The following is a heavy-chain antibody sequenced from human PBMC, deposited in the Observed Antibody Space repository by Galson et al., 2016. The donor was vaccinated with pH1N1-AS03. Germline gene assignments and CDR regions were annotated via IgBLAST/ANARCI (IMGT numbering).Heavy chain of an antibody. D-gene: IGHD6-19*01. CDR3: ATIGAVPGLGGYWFDS. CDR2: IVPTFTAP. V-gene: IGHV1-69*13. J-gene: IGHJ5*01. Sequence: SVKVSCKASGYTFTGYYMHWVRQAPGQGLEWMGRIVPTFTAPKYAQKFQGRLTITADDSATTTYMDLSGLKLEDTAIYYCATIGAVPGLGGYWFDSWGQGTHVIVSS. CDR1: GYTFTGYY.